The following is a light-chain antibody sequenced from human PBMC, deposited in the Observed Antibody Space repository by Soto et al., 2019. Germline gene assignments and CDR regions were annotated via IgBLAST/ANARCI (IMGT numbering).Light chain of an antibody. CDR1: SSNIGSNY. Sequence: QSVLTQPPSASGTPGQRVNISCSGSSSNIGSNYVYSYRQLPGTTPKLLIQRNNQRPSGVPARFSGSKSGTSTSLAISGLLSDDEEDYYCGGWDDSLSGPVFGGGTKLTVL. V-gene: IGLV1-47*01. CDR2: RNN. CDR3: GGWDDSLSGPV. J-gene: IGLJ2*01.